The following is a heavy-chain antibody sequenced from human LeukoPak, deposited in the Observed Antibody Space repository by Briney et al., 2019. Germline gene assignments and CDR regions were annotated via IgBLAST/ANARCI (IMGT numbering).Heavy chain of an antibody. CDR3: ARGGSSPSYYFDY. Sequence: GGSLRLSCAASAFTFNDYYMMWLRQAPGKGLEWVSYISSSGSTIYYADSVKGRFTISRDNAKNSLYLQMNSLRAEDTAEYYCARGGSSPSYYFDYWGQGTLLTVSS. CDR2: ISSSGSTI. J-gene: IGHJ4*02. V-gene: IGHV3-11*01. CDR1: AFTFNDYY. D-gene: IGHD2-15*01.